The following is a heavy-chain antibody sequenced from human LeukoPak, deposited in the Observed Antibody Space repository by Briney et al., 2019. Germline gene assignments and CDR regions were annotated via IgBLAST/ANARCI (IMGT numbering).Heavy chain of an antibody. D-gene: IGHD3-22*01. Sequence: GGSLRLSCVASGFTISSYWMHWVRQAPGKGLEWVANIKQDGSEEYYVDSVKGRFTISRDNAKNSLYLQMNSLRAEDTAVYYCAKEVHSSGYYSDYWGQGTLVTVSS. CDR2: IKQDGSEE. J-gene: IGHJ4*02. V-gene: IGHV3-7*03. CDR1: GFTISSYW. CDR3: AKEVHSSGYYSDY.